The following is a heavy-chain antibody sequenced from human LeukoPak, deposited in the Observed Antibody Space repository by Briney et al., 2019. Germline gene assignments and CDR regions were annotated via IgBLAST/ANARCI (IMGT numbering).Heavy chain of an antibody. J-gene: IGHJ4*02. D-gene: IGHD3-22*01. CDR3: AREGYYYDSSGYYYVVDY. V-gene: IGHV3-23*01. CDR2: ISGSGGSA. CDR1: GFTFSSYG. Sequence: GGSLRLSCAASGFTFSSYGMSWVRQAPGKGLEWVSAISGSGGSAYYADSVKGRFTISRDNSKNTLYLQMNSLRAEDTAVYYCAREGYYYDSSGYYYVVDYWGQGTLVTVSS.